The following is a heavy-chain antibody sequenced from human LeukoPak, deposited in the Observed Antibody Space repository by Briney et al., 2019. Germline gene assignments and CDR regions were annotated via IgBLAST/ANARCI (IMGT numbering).Heavy chain of an antibody. Sequence: GRSLRLSCAASGFTFSSYAMHWVRQAPGKGLEWVAVISYDGSNKYYADSVKGRFTISRDNSKNTLYLQMNSLRAEDTAVYYCARDRSGWNDYWGQGTLVTVSP. CDR1: GFTFSSYA. J-gene: IGHJ4*02. CDR3: ARDRSGWNDY. D-gene: IGHD6-19*01. CDR2: ISYDGSNK. V-gene: IGHV3-30*04.